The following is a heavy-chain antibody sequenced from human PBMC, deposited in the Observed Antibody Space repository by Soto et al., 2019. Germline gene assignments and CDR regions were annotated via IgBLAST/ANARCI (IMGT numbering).Heavy chain of an antibody. J-gene: IGHJ4*02. CDR3: TTSILTGYFRWSIFDY. CDR2: IKSKTDGGTT. V-gene: IGHV3-15*07. D-gene: IGHD3-9*01. CDR1: GFTFSNAW. Sequence: GGSLRLSCAASGFTFSNAWMNWVRQAPGKGREWVASIKSKTDGGTTDYAAPVKGRFTISRNDSNNTLFLQINSLKTEDTAVYYCTTSILTGYFRWSIFDYWGQGNLVTVSS.